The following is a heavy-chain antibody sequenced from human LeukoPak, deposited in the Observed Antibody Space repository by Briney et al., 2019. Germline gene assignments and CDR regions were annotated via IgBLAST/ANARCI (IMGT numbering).Heavy chain of an antibody. Sequence: PGGSLRLSCVTSGFTFSNHAMHWVRQAPGKGLEWMANISPDGSAKFYVDSVKGRFTISRDNAKSSLYLQLNSLRAEDTAVYYCARDYNWGWGPWGQGTLVTVSS. V-gene: IGHV3-7*01. J-gene: IGHJ5*02. D-gene: IGHD1-1*01. CDR3: ARDYNWGWGP. CDR1: GFTFSNHA. CDR2: ISPDGSAK.